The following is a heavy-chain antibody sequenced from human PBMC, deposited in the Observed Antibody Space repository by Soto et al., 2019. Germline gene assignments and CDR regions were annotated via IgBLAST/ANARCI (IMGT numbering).Heavy chain of an antibody. J-gene: IGHJ4*02. CDR1: GFTFSSYS. Sequence: GGSLRLSCAASGFTFSSYSMNWVRQAPGKGLEWVSYISSSSSTIYHADSVKGRFTISRDSAKNALYLQMNSLRAEDTAVYYCAKGGLGAYSYGSYYFDYWGQGTLVTVSS. D-gene: IGHD5-18*01. V-gene: IGHV3-48*01. CDR2: ISSSSSTI. CDR3: AKGGLGAYSYGSYYFDY.